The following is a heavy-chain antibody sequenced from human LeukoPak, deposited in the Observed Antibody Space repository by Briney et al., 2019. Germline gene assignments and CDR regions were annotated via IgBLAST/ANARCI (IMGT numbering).Heavy chain of an antibody. Sequence: PGGSLRHSCAASGFTFDDYAMHWVRQAPGKGLEWVSLISGDGGTTYYADSVKGRFTISRDNSKNSLYLQMNSLRTEDTALYYCAKPPRSGYSYGYFDYWGQGALVTVSS. D-gene: IGHD5-18*01. CDR2: ISGDGGTT. J-gene: IGHJ4*02. V-gene: IGHV3-43*02. CDR3: AKPPRSGYSYGYFDY. CDR1: GFTFDDYA.